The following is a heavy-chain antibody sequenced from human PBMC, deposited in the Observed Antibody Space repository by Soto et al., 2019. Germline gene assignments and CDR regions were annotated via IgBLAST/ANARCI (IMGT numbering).Heavy chain of an antibody. V-gene: IGHV3-30*18. CDR2: ISYDGSNK. CDR1: GFTFSSYV. Sequence: AGGSLRLSCAASGFTFSSYVMHWVRQAPGKGLEWVAVISYDGSNKYYADSVKGRFTISRDNSKNTLYLQMNSLRAEDTAVYYCAKGNWFDPWGQGTLVTVSS. CDR3: AKGNWFDP. J-gene: IGHJ5*02.